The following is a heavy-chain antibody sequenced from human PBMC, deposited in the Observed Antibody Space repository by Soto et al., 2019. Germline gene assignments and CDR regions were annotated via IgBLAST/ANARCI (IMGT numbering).Heavy chain of an antibody. V-gene: IGHV3-74*01. D-gene: IGHD3-16*01. CDR2: VNGGGGVT. Sequence: RRLSCAASGFIYRDYWMHWVRQAPGKEPVWVARVNGGGGVTYYADSVRGRFIISRDDTRNVVHLEMNDLGVDDTAMYYCARGYEAAQYYFDHWGQGTLVTVSS. CDR1: GFIYRDYW. J-gene: IGHJ4*02. CDR3: ARGYEAAQYYFDH.